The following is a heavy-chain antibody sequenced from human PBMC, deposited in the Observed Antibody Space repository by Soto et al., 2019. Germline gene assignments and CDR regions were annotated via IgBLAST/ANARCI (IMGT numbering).Heavy chain of an antibody. CDR2: ISDTGAST. V-gene: IGHV3-23*01. D-gene: IGHD2-21*02. J-gene: IGHJ4*02. CDR1: GFTFKESA. CDR3: PKGRGSDLVSYFDN. Sequence: GGSLRLSCAASGFTFKESAMNWVRQAPGKGLEWVASISDTGASTWYAESVRGRLSISRDNSKNTLYLQMNSLRGEDTAVYYCPKGRGSDLVSYFDNWGQGTLVTVSS.